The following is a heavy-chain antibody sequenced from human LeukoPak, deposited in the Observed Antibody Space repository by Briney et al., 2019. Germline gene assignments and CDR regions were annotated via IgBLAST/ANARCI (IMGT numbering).Heavy chain of an antibody. Sequence: GGSLRLSCAASGFTVSSNYMSWVRQAPGKGLEWVSVIYSGGRTYYEDSVKGRFTVSRDNSKNTLFLQMNSLRVEDTAVYYCARGIEPRDYNLDYWGQGTLVTVSS. D-gene: IGHD4-11*01. V-gene: IGHV3-66*01. J-gene: IGHJ4*02. CDR1: GFTVSSNY. CDR2: IYSGGRT. CDR3: ARGIEPRDYNLDY.